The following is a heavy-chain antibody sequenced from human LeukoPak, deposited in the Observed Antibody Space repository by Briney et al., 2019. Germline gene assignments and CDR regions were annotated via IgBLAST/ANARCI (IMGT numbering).Heavy chain of an antibody. CDR2: IYYSGST. Sequence: SETLSLTCTVSGGSISSTTYYWGWLRQPPGKGLEWIGSIYYSGSTYYNPSLKSRVTISVDTSKNQFSLKLSSVTAADTAVYYCARGAPRGERLGWFDPWGQGTLVTVSS. CDR1: GGSISSTTYY. D-gene: IGHD1-26*01. J-gene: IGHJ5*02. V-gene: IGHV4-39*01. CDR3: ARGAPRGERLGWFDP.